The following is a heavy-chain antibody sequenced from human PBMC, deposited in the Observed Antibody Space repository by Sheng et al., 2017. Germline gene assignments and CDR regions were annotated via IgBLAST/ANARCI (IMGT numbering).Heavy chain of an antibody. CDR2: IIPIFGTA. V-gene: IGHV1-69*01. D-gene: IGHD4-4*01. J-gene: IGHJ6*02. CDR1: GGTFSSYA. CDR3: ASLRAGTVTTFFAGYGMDV. Sequence: QVQLVQSGAEVKKPGSSVKVSCKASGGTFSSYAISWVRQAPGQGLEWMGGIIPIFGTANYAQKFQGRVTITADESTSTAYMELSSLRSEDTAVYYCASLRAGTVTTFFAGYGMDVWGQGTTVTVSS.